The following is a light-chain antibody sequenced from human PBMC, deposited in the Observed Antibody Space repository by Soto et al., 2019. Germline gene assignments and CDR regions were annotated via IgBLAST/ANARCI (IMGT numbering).Light chain of an antibody. J-gene: IGLJ1*01. Sequence: QSVLTQPASVSASPGESIIISCTGTSSDVGGQNLVSWYQQYPGKAPKLMIYVVNNRPSGVSNRFSGSKSGNTASLTISGLQAEDEADYFCCSYATGSVYVFGTGTKLTVL. CDR3: CSYATGSVYV. CDR2: VVN. CDR1: SSDVGGQNL. V-gene: IGLV2-14*01.